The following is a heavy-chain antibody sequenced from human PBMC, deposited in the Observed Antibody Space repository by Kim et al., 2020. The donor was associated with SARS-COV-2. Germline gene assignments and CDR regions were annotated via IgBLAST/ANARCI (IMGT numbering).Heavy chain of an antibody. J-gene: IGHJ4*02. V-gene: IGHV3-30*07. Sequence: DSVRGRFSGSRDNSQNPLFLQIDSLRPEDTAVYYCAREGHSSGRAGNFDNWGQGTLVTVSS. D-gene: IGHD6-19*01. CDR3: AREGHSSGRAGNFDN.